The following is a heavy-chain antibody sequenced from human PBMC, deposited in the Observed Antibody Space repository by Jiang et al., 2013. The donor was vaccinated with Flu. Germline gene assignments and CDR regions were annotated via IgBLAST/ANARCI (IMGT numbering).Heavy chain of an antibody. CDR3: ARDVRVVTYNWFDP. D-gene: IGHD3-22*01. CDR1: GGSISSYY. Sequence: GSGLVKPSETLSLTCTVSGGSISSYYWSWIRLPPGKGLEWIGYIYYSGSTNYNPSLKSRVTISVDTSKNQFSLKLSSVTAADTAVYYCARDVRVVTYNWFDPGAREPWSPSPQ. J-gene: IGHJ5*02. CDR2: IYYSGST. V-gene: IGHV4-59*01.